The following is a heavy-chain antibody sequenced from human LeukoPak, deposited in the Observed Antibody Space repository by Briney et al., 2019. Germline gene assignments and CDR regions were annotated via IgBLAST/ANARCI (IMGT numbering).Heavy chain of an antibody. D-gene: IGHD3-10*02. CDR3: ARDMFGQSQYYFDY. J-gene: IGHJ4*02. CDR1: GFTFSGSA. Sequence: PGGSLRLSCAASGFTFSGSAMHWVRQAPGKGLEWVAVISYDGSYKYYADSVKGRFTISRDNSKNTLYLQMNSLRAEDAAVYYCARDMFGQSQYYFDYWGQGTLVTVSS. V-gene: IGHV3-30*04. CDR2: ISYDGSYK.